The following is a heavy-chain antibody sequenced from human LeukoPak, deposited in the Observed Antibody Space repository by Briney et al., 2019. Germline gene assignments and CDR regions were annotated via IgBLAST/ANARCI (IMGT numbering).Heavy chain of an antibody. Sequence: GASVKVSCKASGYTFTNYAMNWVRQAPGQGLEWMGWIHPSTGNPTYAQGFTGRFVFSLDTSVSTAYLQISSLKAEDTAVYYCARDSLDFWSGYRQGGAFDIWGQGTMVTVSS. CDR3: ARDSLDFWSGYRQGGAFDI. D-gene: IGHD3-3*01. V-gene: IGHV7-4-1*02. CDR2: IHPSTGNP. J-gene: IGHJ3*02. CDR1: GYTFTNYA.